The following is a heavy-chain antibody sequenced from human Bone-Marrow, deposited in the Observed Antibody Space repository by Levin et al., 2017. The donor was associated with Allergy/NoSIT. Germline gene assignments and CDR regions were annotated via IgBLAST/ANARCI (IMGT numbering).Heavy chain of an antibody. D-gene: IGHD3-22*01. CDR2: IIPIFGTA. Sequence: KISCKASGGTFSSYAISWVRQAPGQGLEWMGGIIPIFGTANYAQKFQGRVTITADESTSTAYMELSSLRSEDTAVYYCARGGETYYYDSSGYSWGQGTLVTVSS. V-gene: IGHV1-69*01. CDR1: GGTFSSYA. CDR3: ARGGETYYYDSSGYS. J-gene: IGHJ4*02.